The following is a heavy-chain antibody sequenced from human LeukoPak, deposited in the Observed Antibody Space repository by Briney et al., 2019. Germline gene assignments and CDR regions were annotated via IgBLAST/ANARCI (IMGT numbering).Heavy chain of an antibody. CDR1: GFTFISYW. Sequence: QPGGSLRLSCAASGFTFISYWVHLGRQDPGRGLVWVSRINADGSSTSYAESVKGRFTISRDNAKNTLYLQLNSLRAGDTAVYYCARTATDAFDIWGQGTMVTVSS. D-gene: IGHD2-21*02. CDR3: ARTATDAFDI. J-gene: IGHJ3*02. CDR2: INADGSST. V-gene: IGHV3-74*01.